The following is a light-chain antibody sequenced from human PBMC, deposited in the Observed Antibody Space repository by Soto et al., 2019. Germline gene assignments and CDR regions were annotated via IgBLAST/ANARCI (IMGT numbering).Light chain of an antibody. Sequence: DLQMTQSPSSVSASVGDRVTITCRASQGISTYLVWYQQKAGMAPRLLIYGASRLQGGVPSRFSGSGSGTDFTLTISSLQTEDFATYYCQQANSFPFTFGPGTKVDIK. CDR2: GAS. CDR3: QQANSFPFT. J-gene: IGKJ3*01. CDR1: QGISTY. V-gene: IGKV1D-12*01.